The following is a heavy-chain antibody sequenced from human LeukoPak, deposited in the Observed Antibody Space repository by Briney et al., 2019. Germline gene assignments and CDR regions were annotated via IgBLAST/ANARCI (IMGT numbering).Heavy chain of an antibody. J-gene: IGHJ4*02. V-gene: IGHV4-30-4*01. CDR1: GGSISSGDYY. CDR3: ARAGLVVPAANFDY. CDR2: IYYSGST. Sequence: PSETLSLTCTVSGGSISSGDYYWSWIRQPPGKGLEWIGYIYYSGSTYYNPSPKSRVTISVDTSKNQFSLKLSSVTAADTAVYYCARAGLVVPAANFDYWGQGTLVTVSS. D-gene: IGHD2-2*01.